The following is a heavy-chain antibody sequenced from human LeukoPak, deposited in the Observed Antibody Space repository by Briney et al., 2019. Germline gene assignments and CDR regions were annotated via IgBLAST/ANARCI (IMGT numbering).Heavy chain of an antibody. D-gene: IGHD6-19*01. Sequence: SVKVSCTASGYTFTSYAISWVRQAPGQGLEWMGGIIPIFGTANYAQKFQGRVTITADESTSTAYMELSSLRSEDTAVYYCAPTVLRGAVAGTIDYWGQGTLVTVSS. CDR1: GYTFTSYA. CDR3: APTVLRGAVAGTIDY. J-gene: IGHJ4*02. V-gene: IGHV1-69*13. CDR2: IIPIFGTA.